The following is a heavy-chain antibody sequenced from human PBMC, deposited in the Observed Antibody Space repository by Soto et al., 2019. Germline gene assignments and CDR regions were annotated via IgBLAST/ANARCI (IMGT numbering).Heavy chain of an antibody. D-gene: IGHD5-18*01. V-gene: IGHV3-21*01. CDR1: GFTFSSYS. CDR2: ISSSSSYI. CDR3: ARETSYGPYFDY. J-gene: IGHJ4*02. Sequence: RLSCAASGFTFSSYSMNWVRQAPGKGLEWVSSISSSSSYIYYADSVKGRFTISRDNAKNSLYLQMNSLRAEDTAVYYWARETSYGPYFDYWGQGTLVTVSS.